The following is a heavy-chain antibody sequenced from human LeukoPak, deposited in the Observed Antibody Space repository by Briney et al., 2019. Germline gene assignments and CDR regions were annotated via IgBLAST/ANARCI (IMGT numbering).Heavy chain of an antibody. D-gene: IGHD5-24*01. Sequence: TGGSLRLSCAASGFTFINYAMHWVRQAPGKGLEWVAVISYDGSNKYYADSVKGRFTISRDNSKNTLYLQMNSLRAEDTAVYYCAKAIDGYNEYFQHWGQGTLVTVSS. CDR3: AKAIDGYNEYFQH. V-gene: IGHV3-30*18. CDR1: GFTFINYA. CDR2: ISYDGSNK. J-gene: IGHJ1*01.